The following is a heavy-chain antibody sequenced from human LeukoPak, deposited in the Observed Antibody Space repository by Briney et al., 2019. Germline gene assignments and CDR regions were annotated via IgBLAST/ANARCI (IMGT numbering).Heavy chain of an antibody. CDR1: GFTFSSYE. J-gene: IGHJ4*02. CDR2: ISSSGSTI. CDR3: ARDTVNGPFVTSLDL. D-gene: IGHD2-8*01. V-gene: IGHV3-48*03. Sequence: GGSLRLSCAASGFTFSSYEMNWVRQAPGKGLEWVSYISSSGSTIYYADSVKGRFTISRDNAENSLYLQMNGLRAEDTAVYYCARDTVNGPFVTSLDLWGQGALVTVSS.